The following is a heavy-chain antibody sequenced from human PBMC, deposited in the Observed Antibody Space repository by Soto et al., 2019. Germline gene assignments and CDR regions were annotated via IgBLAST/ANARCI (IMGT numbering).Heavy chain of an antibody. CDR3: ARGPPIVMGTNIVPRNYYFDY. V-gene: IGHV4-39*02. CDR1: GGSIRTSDYY. D-gene: IGHD2-21*01. Sequence: PSETLSLTCTVSGGSIRTSDYYWVWIRQTPGRGLEWIGSVYYTGTTYYTPSLQGRVTMSADTSKNTFFLELRSVTAADTAVYYCARGPPIVMGTNIVPRNYYFDYWGQGALVTVSS. J-gene: IGHJ4*02. CDR2: VYYTGTT.